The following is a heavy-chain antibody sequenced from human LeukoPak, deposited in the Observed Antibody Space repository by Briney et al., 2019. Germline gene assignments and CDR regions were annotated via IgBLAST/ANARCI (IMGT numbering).Heavy chain of an antibody. CDR2: ISGSGGTT. CDR1: GFTFSSYA. J-gene: IGHJ4*02. CDR3: AREPPSSGWLEFDY. V-gene: IGHV3-23*01. D-gene: IGHD6-19*01. Sequence: PGGSLRLSCAVSGFTFSSYAMSWVRQAPGQGLEWVSAISGSGGTTYYADSVKGRFTISRDNFKNTLYVQMNSLRAEDTAVYYCAREPPSSGWLEFDYWGQGTLVTVSS.